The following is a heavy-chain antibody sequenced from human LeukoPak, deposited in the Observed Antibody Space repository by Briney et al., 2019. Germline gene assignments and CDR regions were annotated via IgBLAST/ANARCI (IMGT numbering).Heavy chain of an antibody. CDR3: VKGSVAYTGGHFDY. CDR1: GFTFSSYW. Sequence: GGSLRLSCAASGFTFSSYWMHWVRQAPGKGLVWVSRINSDGSSTSYADSVKGRFTISRDDSKNTLYLQMNSLRPEDTAIYYCVKGSVAYTGGHFDYWGQGTLVTVSS. D-gene: IGHD3-16*01. CDR2: INSDGSST. J-gene: IGHJ4*02. V-gene: IGHV3-74*01.